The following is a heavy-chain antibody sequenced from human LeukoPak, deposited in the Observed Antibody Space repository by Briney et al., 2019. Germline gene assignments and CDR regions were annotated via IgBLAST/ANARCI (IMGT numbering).Heavy chain of an antibody. CDR3: ARDELGYCSGGSCYHYYGMDV. Sequence: GGSLRLSCAVSGITLSNYGMSWVRQAPGKGLEWVSYISSSGSTIYYADSVKGRFTISRDNAKNSLYLQMNSLRAEDTAVYYCARDELGYCSGGSCYHYYGMDVWGQGTTVTVSS. V-gene: IGHV3-48*04. CDR2: ISSSGSTI. D-gene: IGHD2-15*01. J-gene: IGHJ6*02. CDR1: GITLSNYG.